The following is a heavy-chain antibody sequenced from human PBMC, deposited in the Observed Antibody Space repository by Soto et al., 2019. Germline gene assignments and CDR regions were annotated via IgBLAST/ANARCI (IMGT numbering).Heavy chain of an antibody. Sequence: GGALRLSCAASGLTFSTYWMHWVRQAPGKGLVWVSRINSDGSTTNYADSVKGRFTISRDNAKNTLYLQMNSLRVEDTAMYYCARVAGGDRPYYFASWGQGTLVTLSS. CDR1: GLTFSTYW. J-gene: IGHJ4*02. D-gene: IGHD2-21*02. CDR2: INSDGSTT. V-gene: IGHV3-74*01. CDR3: ARVAGGDRPYYFAS.